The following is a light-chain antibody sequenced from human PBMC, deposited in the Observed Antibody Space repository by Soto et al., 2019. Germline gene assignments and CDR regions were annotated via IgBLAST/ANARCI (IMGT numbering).Light chain of an antibody. CDR3: QQYDSSPRA. J-gene: IGKJ1*01. Sequence: EIVLTQSPGTLSLSPGERATLSCRASQTISNNYLAWFQHKPGQAPRLLIYDASNRATGIPDRFSGSGSGTDFTLTITRLESEDFAVYYCQQYDSSPRAVGQGTKVEVK. CDR2: DAS. V-gene: IGKV3-20*01. CDR1: QTISNNY.